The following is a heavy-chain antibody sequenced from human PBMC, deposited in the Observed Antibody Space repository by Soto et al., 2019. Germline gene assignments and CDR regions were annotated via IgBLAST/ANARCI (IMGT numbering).Heavy chain of an antibody. J-gene: IGHJ3*02. CDR3: ATGVESAAFDI. V-gene: IGHV4-31*03. CDR1: GGSISSGVYY. CDR2: IYYSGST. D-gene: IGHD3-10*01. Sequence: QVQLQESGPGLVKPSQTLSLTCTVSGGSISSGVYYWSWIRQHPGKGLEWIGYIYYSGSTYYNPSLTSRVTISVDTSKNQFSLKLSSVTAADTAVYYCATGVESAAFDIWGQGTMVTVSS.